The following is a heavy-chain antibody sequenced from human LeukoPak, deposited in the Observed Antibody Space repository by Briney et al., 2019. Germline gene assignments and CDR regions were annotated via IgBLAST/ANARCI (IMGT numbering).Heavy chain of an antibody. CDR1: GFTFSSYA. CDR2: ISGSGGST. D-gene: IGHD2-15*01. Sequence: GGSLRLSCAASGFTFSSYAMSWVRQAPGKGLEWVSAISGSGGSTYYADSVKGRFTISRDNSKNTLYLQMNSLRAEDTAVYYCAKDPFVPFGVVVVAATHWFDPWGQGTLVTVSS. J-gene: IGHJ5*02. V-gene: IGHV3-23*01. CDR3: AKDPFVPFGVVVVAATHWFDP.